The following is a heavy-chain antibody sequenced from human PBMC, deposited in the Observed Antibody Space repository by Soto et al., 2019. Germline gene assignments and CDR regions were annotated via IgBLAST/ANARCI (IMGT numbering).Heavy chain of an antibody. CDR3: ASPTKPLYYSHGMHD. V-gene: IGHV1-69*12. CDR1: GGTFSSYA. CDR2: IIHIFGTA. D-gene: IGHD1-1*01. J-gene: IGHJ6*02. Sequence: QVQLVQSGAEVKKPGSSVKVSCKASGGTFSSYAISWVRQAPGHGLEWMGGIIHIFGTANYAQKFQGRVTITADESTSTAYMGLNRLRSEDTAVYYCASPTKPLYYSHGMHDWGQGTTVTVSS.